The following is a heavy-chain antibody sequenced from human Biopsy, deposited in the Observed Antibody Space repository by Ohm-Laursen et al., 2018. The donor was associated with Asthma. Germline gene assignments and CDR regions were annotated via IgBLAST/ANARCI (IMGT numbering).Heavy chain of an antibody. CDR1: GYTFIGCH. CDR3: ARGQKSAGDRWFDP. V-gene: IGHV1-2*06. Sequence: SVKVSCNASGYTFIGCHIHWMRQAPGQGLEWMGRINPNSGGTNYAQKFQGRVTMTRDTSISTAYMEVSRLRSDGTAMYYCARGQKSAGDRWFDPWGQGTLVTVSS. D-gene: IGHD6-13*01. CDR2: INPNSGGT. J-gene: IGHJ5*02.